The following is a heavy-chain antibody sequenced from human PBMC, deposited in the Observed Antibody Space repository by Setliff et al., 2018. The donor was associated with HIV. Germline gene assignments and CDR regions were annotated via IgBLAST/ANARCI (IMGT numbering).Heavy chain of an antibody. D-gene: IGHD4-17*01. V-gene: IGHV4-38-2*01. J-gene: IGHJ4*01. CDR3: ARVRDYGGNFFDY. Sequence: PSETLSLTCAVSGYSVSSGYFWGWIRQPPGKGLEWIGSIFHTGSTYYNPSLKSRVTISVDTSKNQFSLRLTSVTAADTAVYYCARVRDYGGNFFDYWGHGTLVTVSS. CDR2: IFHTGST. CDR1: GYSVSSGYF.